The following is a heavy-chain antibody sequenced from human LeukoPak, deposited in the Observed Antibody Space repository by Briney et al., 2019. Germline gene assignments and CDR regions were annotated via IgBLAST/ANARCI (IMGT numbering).Heavy chain of an antibody. J-gene: IGHJ4*02. CDR3: ARGGGYSYGYSFDY. Sequence: SETLSLTCTVSGGSISSGDYYWSWIRQPPGKGLEWIGYIYYSGSTYYNPSLKSRVTISVDTSKNQFSLKLGSVTAADTAVYYCARGGGYSYGYSFDYWGQGTLVTVSS. CDR1: GGSISSGDYY. CDR2: IYYSGST. V-gene: IGHV4-30-4*01. D-gene: IGHD5-18*01.